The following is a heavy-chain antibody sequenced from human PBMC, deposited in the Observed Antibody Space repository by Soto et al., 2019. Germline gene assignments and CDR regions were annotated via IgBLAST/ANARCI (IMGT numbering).Heavy chain of an antibody. CDR2: ISYDGSNK. V-gene: IGHV3-30-3*01. CDR1: GFTFSSYA. CDR3: AIIPLAAAGSSAFDI. Sequence: QVQLVESGGGVVQPGRSLRLSCAASGFTFSSYAMHWVRQAPGKGLEWVAVISYDGSNKYYADSVKGRFTISRDNSKNTLYLQMNSLRAEDTAVYYCAIIPLAAAGSSAFDIWGRGTMVTVSS. D-gene: IGHD6-13*01. J-gene: IGHJ3*02.